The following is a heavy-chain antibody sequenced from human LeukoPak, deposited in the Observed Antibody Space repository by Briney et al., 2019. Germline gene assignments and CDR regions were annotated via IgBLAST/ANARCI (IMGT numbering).Heavy chain of an antibody. CDR1: GGSISSSSYY. CDR3: ARRPRAGWFDP. V-gene: IGHV4-39*01. CDR2: IYYSGST. J-gene: IGHJ5*02. Sequence: TSETLSLTCTVSGGSISSSSYYWGWIRQPPGQGLEWINSIYYSGSTYYNPSLKSRVTISVDTSKNQFSLKLSSVTAADTAVYYCARRPRAGWFDPWGQGTLVTVSS.